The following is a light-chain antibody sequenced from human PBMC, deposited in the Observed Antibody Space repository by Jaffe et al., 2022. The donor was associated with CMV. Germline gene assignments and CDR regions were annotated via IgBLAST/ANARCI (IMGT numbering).Light chain of an antibody. CDR1: QSVSSS. CDR2: DAS. Sequence: EIVLTQSPATLSLSPGERATLSCRASQSVSSSLAWYQQKPGQAPRLLIYDASNRATGIPARFSGSGSGTDFTLTISSLEPEDFALYYCQQRSDWPRLTFGGGTKLEIK. V-gene: IGKV3-11*01. CDR3: QQRSDWPRLT. J-gene: IGKJ4*01.